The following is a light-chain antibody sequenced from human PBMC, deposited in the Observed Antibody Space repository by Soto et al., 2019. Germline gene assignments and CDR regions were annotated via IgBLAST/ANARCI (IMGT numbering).Light chain of an antibody. J-gene: IGLJ1*01. Sequence: SYELTQPPSVSVAPGQTARITCGGRNIESKSVHWYQQKPGQAPVLAVYDDSDRPSGIPERFSGSNSGNTATLTISGVEAGDEADYYCQVWDRSSDHYVFGTGTKVTVL. CDR1: NIESKS. CDR3: QVWDRSSDHYV. CDR2: DDS. V-gene: IGLV3-21*02.